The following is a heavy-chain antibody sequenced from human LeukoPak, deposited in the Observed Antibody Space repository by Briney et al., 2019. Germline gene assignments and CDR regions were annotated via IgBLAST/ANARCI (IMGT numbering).Heavy chain of an antibody. D-gene: IGHD6-6*01. V-gene: IGHV4-39*07. CDR1: GGSISSSTYF. J-gene: IGHJ4*02. Sequence: SETLSLTCTVSGGSISSSTYFWGWVRQPLGKGLEWIGTIYYSGSTYYNPSLKSRVTISVDSSKNQFSLKLSSVTAADTAVYYCARNSGVSSSQRGFDYWGQGTLVTVSS. CDR2: IYYSGST. CDR3: ARNSGVSSSQRGFDY.